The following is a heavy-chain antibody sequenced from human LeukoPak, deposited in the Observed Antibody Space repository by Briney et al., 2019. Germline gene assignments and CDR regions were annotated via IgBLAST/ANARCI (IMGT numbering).Heavy chain of an antibody. V-gene: IGHV3-23*01. CDR1: AFTFTSYA. J-gene: IGHJ2*01. CDR2: ISPSGAST. CDR3: AEDRLTSSGWTFNWYFDL. D-gene: IGHD6-19*01. Sequence: PGGSLRLSCSASAFTFTSYAMSWVRQAPGKGLEWVSNISPSGASTYYADSVKGRFTISRDNSRSTVYLQMNSLRAEDTAIYYCAEDRLTSSGWTFNWYFDLWGRGALVTVSS.